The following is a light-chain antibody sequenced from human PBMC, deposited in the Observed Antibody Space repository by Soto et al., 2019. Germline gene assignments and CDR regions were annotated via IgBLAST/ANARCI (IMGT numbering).Light chain of an antibody. V-gene: IGLV2-8*01. CDR3: SSYAGRSMYV. Sequence: QSALTQPPSASGSPGQSVTFSCTGISSDVGTYDYVSWYQQYPGKAPKLLIYGVTRRPSGVPDRFSGSKSGNTAALTVSGLQAVDEAYYYCSSYAGRSMYVFGTGTKVTVL. CDR2: GVT. CDR1: SSDVGTYDY. J-gene: IGLJ1*01.